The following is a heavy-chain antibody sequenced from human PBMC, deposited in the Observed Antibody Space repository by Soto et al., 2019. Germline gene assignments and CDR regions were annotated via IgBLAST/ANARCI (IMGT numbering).Heavy chain of an antibody. CDR3: TTTTLSCDFWSGYLDWFDP. CDR2: IKSKTDGGTT. V-gene: IGHV3-15*01. Sequence: EVQLVESGGGLVKPGGSLRLSCAASGFTFSNAWMSWVRQAPGKGLEWVGRIKSKTDGGTTDYAAPVKGRFTISRDDSKNTLYLQMNSLKTEDTAVYYCTTTTLSCDFWSGYLDWFDPWGQGTLVTVSS. CDR1: GFTFSNAW. D-gene: IGHD3-3*01. J-gene: IGHJ5*02.